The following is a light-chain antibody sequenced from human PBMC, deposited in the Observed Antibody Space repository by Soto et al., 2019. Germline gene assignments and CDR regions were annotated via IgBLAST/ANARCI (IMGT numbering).Light chain of an antibody. V-gene: IGLV1-40*01. CDR3: QSFDSSLSALYV. CDR2: GNN. J-gene: IGLJ1*01. Sequence: QSVLTQPPSVSGAPGQRVTISCIGATSDVHWYQHLPGTAPKLLIYGNNNRPSGVPDRFSGSKSGTSASLAITGLQAGDEADYYCQSFDSSLSALYVFGTGTQLTVL. CDR1: GATSD.